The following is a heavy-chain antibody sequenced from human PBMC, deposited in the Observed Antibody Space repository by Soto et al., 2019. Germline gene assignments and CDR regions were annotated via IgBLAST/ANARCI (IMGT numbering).Heavy chain of an antibody. Sequence: TSETLSLTCTVSGGSISSYYWSWIRQPPGKGLEWIGYIYYSGSTNYNPSLKSRVTTSVDTSKNQFSLKLSSVTAADTAVYYCARRQMAFDIWGQGTMVTVSS. CDR3: ARRQMAFDI. J-gene: IGHJ3*02. V-gene: IGHV4-59*08. CDR2: IYYSGST. CDR1: GGSISSYY.